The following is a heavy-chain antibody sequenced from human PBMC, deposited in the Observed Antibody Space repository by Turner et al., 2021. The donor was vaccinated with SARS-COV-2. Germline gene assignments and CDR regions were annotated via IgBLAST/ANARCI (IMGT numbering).Heavy chain of an antibody. Sequence: QLQLQESGPGLVKPSETLSLAGTVAGGSISSSTHYWGWSRQPPGKGLEWIGSIYYSGSTYYNPSLKSRVTISVDTSKNQFSLKLSSVTAADTAVYYCARRSEGEYGSGSDWFDPWGQGTLVTVSS. CDR1: GGSISSSTHY. J-gene: IGHJ5*02. D-gene: IGHD3-10*01. CDR2: IYYSGST. V-gene: IGHV4-39*01. CDR3: ARRSEGEYGSGSDWFDP.